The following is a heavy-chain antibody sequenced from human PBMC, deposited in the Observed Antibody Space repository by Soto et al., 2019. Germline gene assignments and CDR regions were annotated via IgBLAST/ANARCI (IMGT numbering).Heavy chain of an antibody. CDR1: GFTFSGSA. J-gene: IGHJ4*02. D-gene: IGHD2-15*01. Sequence: GESLKISCAASGFTFSGSAMHWVRQASGKGLEWVGRIRSKANSYATAYAASVKGRFTISRDDSKNTAYLQMNSLKTEDTAVYYCTYAVVAANIFDYWGQGTLVTVSS. V-gene: IGHV3-73*01. CDR3: TYAVVAANIFDY. CDR2: IRSKANSYAT.